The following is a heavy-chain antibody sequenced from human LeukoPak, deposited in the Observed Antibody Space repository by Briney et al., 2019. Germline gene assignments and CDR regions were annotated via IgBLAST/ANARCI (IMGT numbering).Heavy chain of an antibody. Sequence: GGSLRLSCAVSGATFSNHGMHWVRQAAGKGLEWVAFISKDGSKKYYGGSVTGRFITSRDNSRNTVYLQMDSLRPEDTAVYYCAKDKGWSRVIDYWSQGTLVTVAS. CDR2: ISKDGSKK. V-gene: IGHV3-30*18. D-gene: IGHD2-15*01. CDR1: GATFSNHG. J-gene: IGHJ4*02. CDR3: AKDKGWSRVIDY.